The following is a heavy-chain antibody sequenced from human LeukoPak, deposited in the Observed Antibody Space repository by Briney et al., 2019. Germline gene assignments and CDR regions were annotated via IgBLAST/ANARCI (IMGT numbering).Heavy chain of an antibody. Sequence: GESLKISCKGSGYSFTSYWIGWVRQMPGKGLEWMGIIYPGDSDTRYSPSFQGQVTISADKSISTAYLQWSSLKASDTAMYYCARGPGFCSRTSSYAVWSDPGGKGPLVTVS. D-gene: IGHD2-2*01. V-gene: IGHV5-51*01. J-gene: IGHJ5*02. CDR2: IYPGDSDT. CDR1: GYSFTSYW. CDR3: ARGPGFCSRTSSYAVWSDP.